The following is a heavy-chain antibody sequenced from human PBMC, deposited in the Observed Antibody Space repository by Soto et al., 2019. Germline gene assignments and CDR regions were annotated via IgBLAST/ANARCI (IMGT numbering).Heavy chain of an antibody. Sequence: SETQSLTCAVSDYSISSSNLWGWIRQPPGKGLEWIGYIYYSGTTYYNPSLKSRVTMSVDTSKNQFSLKLTSVTAVDTAVYYCARREIQGPIDYWGQGTLVTVSS. CDR3: ARREIQGPIDY. D-gene: IGHD1-26*01. J-gene: IGHJ4*02. CDR1: DYSISSSNL. CDR2: IYYSGTT. V-gene: IGHV4-28*01.